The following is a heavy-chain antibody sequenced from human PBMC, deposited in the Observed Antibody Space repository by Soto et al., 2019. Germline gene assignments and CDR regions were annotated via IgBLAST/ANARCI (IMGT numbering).Heavy chain of an antibody. Sequence: PGGSLRLSCAASGFTFSNAWMSWVRQAPGKGLEWVGRIKSKTDGGTTDYAAPVKGRFTISRDDSKNTLYLQMNSLKTEDTAVYYCTTPQALCFGELALDYWGQGTLVTVSS. CDR3: TTPQALCFGELALDY. J-gene: IGHJ4*02. V-gene: IGHV3-15*01. CDR1: GFTFSNAW. D-gene: IGHD3-10*01. CDR2: IKSKTDGGTT.